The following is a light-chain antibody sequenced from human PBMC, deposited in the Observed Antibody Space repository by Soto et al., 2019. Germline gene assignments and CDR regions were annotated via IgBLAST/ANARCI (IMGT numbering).Light chain of an antibody. V-gene: IGKV3-15*01. CDR3: QQYTNWPPIT. J-gene: IGKJ5*01. CDR1: QSVGSN. CDR2: GAS. Sequence: EIVLTQSPATLSVSPGERATLSCRASQSVGSNLAWFQQKPGQAPRLLIYGASTRASGVPARFSGSGSGTDFTLTISSLQSEDFAVYYCQQYTNWPPITFGQGSRLEIK.